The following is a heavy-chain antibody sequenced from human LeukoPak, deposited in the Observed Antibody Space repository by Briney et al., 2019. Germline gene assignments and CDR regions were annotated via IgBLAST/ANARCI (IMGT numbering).Heavy chain of an antibody. J-gene: IGHJ4*02. V-gene: IGHV4-38-2*02. D-gene: IGHD3-3*01. CDR2: IYHSGST. Sequence: SETLSLTCTVSGYSISSNYYWGWIRQPPGKGLEWIGSIYHSGSTYYNPSLKSRVTISADTSENQFSLKLSSVTAAGTAVYFCARDAYYDFWSGYSRGADYWGQGTLVTVSS. CDR1: GYSISSNYY. CDR3: ARDAYYDFWSGYSRGADY.